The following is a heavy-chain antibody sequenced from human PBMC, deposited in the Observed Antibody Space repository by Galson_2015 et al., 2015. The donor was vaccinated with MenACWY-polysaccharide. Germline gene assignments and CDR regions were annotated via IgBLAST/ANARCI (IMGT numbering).Heavy chain of an antibody. J-gene: IGHJ6*02. CDR3: ARGRFFTHTYNMDV. D-gene: IGHD3-3*01. Sequence: PALVKPTQTLTLTCTFSGFSLSNSGTCVTWIRQPPGKALEWLALIDWDDDKYYTTSLGTRLSISKDTSTNQVVLTMTNMGPEDTATYYCARGRFFTHTYNMDVWGQGTTVTVSS. V-gene: IGHV2-70*01. CDR2: IDWDDDK. CDR1: GFSLSNSGTC.